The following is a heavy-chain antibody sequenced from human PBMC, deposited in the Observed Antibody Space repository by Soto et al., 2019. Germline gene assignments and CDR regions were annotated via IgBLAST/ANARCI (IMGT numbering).Heavy chain of an antibody. CDR2: ISAYNGNT. Sequence: AAVKVSCKACGYTFTSYAMHWVRQAPGQRLEWMGWISAYNGNTNYAQKLQGRVTMTTDTSTSTAYMELRSLRSDDTAVYYYERESSRSCNDYWGQGLLVTVSS. V-gene: IGHV1-18*01. CDR1: GYTFTSYA. J-gene: IGHJ4*02. D-gene: IGHD6-13*01. CDR3: ERESSRSCNDY.